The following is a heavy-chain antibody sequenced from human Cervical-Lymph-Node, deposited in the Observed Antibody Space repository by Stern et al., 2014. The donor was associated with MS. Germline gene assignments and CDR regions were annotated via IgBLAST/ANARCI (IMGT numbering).Heavy chain of an antibody. D-gene: IGHD7-27*01. Sequence: QITLKESGPSLVKPTETLTLTCNFSGFSLSSGGVAVGRIRQPPGKALEWLALIYGDDTAYYRPSRRTRLTVNKDASRNHVVLIMASMDPVDTATYYCARTGDPWFDSWGQGTLVTVSS. V-gene: IGHV2-5*02. CDR2: IYGDDTA. CDR1: GFSLSSGGVA. CDR3: ARTGDPWFDS. J-gene: IGHJ5*01.